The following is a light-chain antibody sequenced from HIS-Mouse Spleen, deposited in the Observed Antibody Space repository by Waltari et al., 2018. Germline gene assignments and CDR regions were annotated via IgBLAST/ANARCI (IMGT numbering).Light chain of an antibody. Sequence: SYELTQPPSVSVSPGQTARITCSGDALPKKYAYWYQQKSGQAPVLVIYEDSKRPSGIPVRFSGSSSGTMATLTSSGAPVEDEADYYCYSTDSSGNHRVFGGGTKLTVL. J-gene: IGLJ2*01. V-gene: IGLV3-10*01. CDR1: ALPKKY. CDR2: EDS. CDR3: YSTDSSGNHRV.